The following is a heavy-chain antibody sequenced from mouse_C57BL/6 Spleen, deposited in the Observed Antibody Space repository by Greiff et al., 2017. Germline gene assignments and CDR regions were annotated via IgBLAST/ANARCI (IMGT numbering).Heavy chain of an antibody. CDR2: IDPSDSET. J-gene: IGHJ2*01. CDR3: ARRYITTEFDY. V-gene: IGHV1-52*01. CDR1: GYTFTSYW. Sequence: VKLQQPGAELVRPGSSVKLSCKASGYTFTSYWVHWVKQRPIQGLEWIGNIDPSDSETHYNQKFKDKATLTVDKSSSTAYMQLSSLTSEDSAVYYCARRYITTEFDYWGQGTTLTVSS. D-gene: IGHD1-1*01.